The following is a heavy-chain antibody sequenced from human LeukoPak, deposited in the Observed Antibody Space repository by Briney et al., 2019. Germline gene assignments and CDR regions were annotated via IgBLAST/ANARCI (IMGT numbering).Heavy chain of an antibody. CDR2: IIDSGNSL. D-gene: IGHD1-26*01. CDR3: AKDPIFSGSYGVFDS. V-gene: IGHV3-23*01. CDR1: GFTFSSCA. Sequence: PGGSLRLSCAASGFTFSSCAMSWVRQAPGKGLEWVSTIIDSGNSLYYADSVEGRFTISRGNSKNTLYLQMNSLRAGDTAVYYCAKDPIFSGSYGVFDSWGQGTLVTVSS. J-gene: IGHJ4*02.